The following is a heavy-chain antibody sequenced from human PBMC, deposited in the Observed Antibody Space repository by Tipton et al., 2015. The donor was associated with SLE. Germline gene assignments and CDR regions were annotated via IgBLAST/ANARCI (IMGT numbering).Heavy chain of an antibody. Sequence: TLSLTCTVSGGSISSGSYYWSWIRQPAGKGLEWIGHIYTSGSTNYNPSLKSRVTISVDTSKNQFSLKLSSVTAADTAVYYCARHGSGIAVAGTVEYFQHWGQGTLVTVSS. J-gene: IGHJ1*01. CDR1: GGSISSGSYY. V-gene: IGHV4-61*09. D-gene: IGHD6-19*01. CDR3: ARHGSGIAVAGTVEYFQH. CDR2: IYTSGST.